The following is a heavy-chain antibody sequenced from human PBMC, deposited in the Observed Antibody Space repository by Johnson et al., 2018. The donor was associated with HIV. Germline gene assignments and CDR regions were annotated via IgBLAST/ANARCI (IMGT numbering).Heavy chain of an antibody. J-gene: IGHJ3*02. Sequence: QVLLVESGGGVVQPGRSLRLSCAASGFTFRSYAMHWVRQAPGKGLEWVAAIGYDGNDKDYADSVKGRFTISRDNAKNSLYLQMNSLRAEDTAVYYWARDRVGATAFDIWGQGTMVTVSS. V-gene: IGHV3-30*04. CDR3: ARDRVGATAFDI. D-gene: IGHD1-26*01. CDR2: IGYDGNDK. CDR1: GFTFRSYA.